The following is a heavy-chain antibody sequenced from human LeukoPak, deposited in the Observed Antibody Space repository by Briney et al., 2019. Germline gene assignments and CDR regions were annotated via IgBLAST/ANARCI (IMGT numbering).Heavy chain of an antibody. D-gene: IGHD6-19*01. Sequence: GGSLRLSCVASAFTFSSYSMNWVRQAPGKGLEWVSSISSSGSYIYYADSVKGRFTISRDNAKNSLYLQMNSLRAEDTAVYYCARGGYSSGWPNFDYWGQGTLVTVSS. J-gene: IGHJ4*02. CDR1: AFTFSSYS. CDR2: ISSSGSYI. CDR3: ARGGYSSGWPNFDY. V-gene: IGHV3-21*01.